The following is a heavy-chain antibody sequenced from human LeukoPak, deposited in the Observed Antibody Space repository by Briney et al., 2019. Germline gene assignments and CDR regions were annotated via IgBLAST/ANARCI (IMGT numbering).Heavy chain of an antibody. CDR2: IYYSGST. J-gene: IGHJ3*02. CDR3: ARQGPLGSAFDI. CDR1: GGSISSYY. Sequence: SETLSLTCTVSGGSISSYYGSWIRQPPGEGLEWVGHIYYSGSTNYNPSLKSRVTISVDTSKNQFSLKLSSVTAADTAVYYCARQGPLGSAFDIWGQGTMVTVSS. V-gene: IGHV4-59*08.